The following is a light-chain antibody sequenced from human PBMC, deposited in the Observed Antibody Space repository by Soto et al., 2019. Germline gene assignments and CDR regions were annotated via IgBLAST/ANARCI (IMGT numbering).Light chain of an antibody. CDR2: HAS. CDR3: QQYESYSPT. J-gene: IGKJ1*01. V-gene: IGKV1-5*01. Sequence: DIQMTQSPSTLSASVGDRVTITCRASQSISSWVAWYQQKPGKAPRLLIHHASILESGVPSRISGSGSGTEFTLIISSLQPEDVAIYYCQQYESYSPTFGQGTKVDIK. CDR1: QSISSW.